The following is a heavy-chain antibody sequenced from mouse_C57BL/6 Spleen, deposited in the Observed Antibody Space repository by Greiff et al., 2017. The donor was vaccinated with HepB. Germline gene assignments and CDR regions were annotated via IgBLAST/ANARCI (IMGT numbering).Heavy chain of an antibody. D-gene: IGHD2-4*01. CDR3: ERRDYNCAMDY. V-gene: IGHV1-80*01. Sequence: VQLQQSGAELVKPGASVKISCKASGYAFSSYWMNWVKQRPGKGLEWIGQIYPGDGDTNYNGKFKGKATLTADKSSSTAYMQLSSLTSEDSAVYFCERRDYNCAMDYWGQGTSVTVSS. CDR1: GYAFSSYW. CDR2: IYPGDGDT. J-gene: IGHJ4*01.